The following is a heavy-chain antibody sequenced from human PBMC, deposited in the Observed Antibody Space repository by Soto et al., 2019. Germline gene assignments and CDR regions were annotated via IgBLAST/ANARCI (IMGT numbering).Heavy chain of an antibody. CDR2: IYPGDSDT. CDR3: ARYVLVSGISVESMDV. J-gene: IGHJ6*02. Sequence: EVQLVQSGAEVKKPGESLKISCKGSGYSFTSYWIGWVRQMPGKGLEWMGIIYPGDSDTRYSPSFQGQVTISADKSISTAYLQWSSLKASDTAMYYCARYVLVSGISVESMDVWGQGTTVTVSS. V-gene: IGHV5-51*01. CDR1: GYSFTSYW. D-gene: IGHD2-21*02.